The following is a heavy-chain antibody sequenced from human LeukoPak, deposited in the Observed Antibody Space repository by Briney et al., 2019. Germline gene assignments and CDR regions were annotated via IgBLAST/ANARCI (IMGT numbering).Heavy chain of an antibody. D-gene: IGHD3-22*01. Sequence: PSGALSLTCAVSGGSISSSNWWSWVRQPPGKGLEWFGEIDHSGSAYYDPSLKSRVTISVDKSKNQFSLRLSSVTAADTAVYYCASAGHDGIGYKVCWGQGTLVTVSS. CDR1: GGSISSSNW. V-gene: IGHV4-4*02. J-gene: IGHJ4*02. CDR2: IDHSGSA. CDR3: ASAGHDGIGYKVC.